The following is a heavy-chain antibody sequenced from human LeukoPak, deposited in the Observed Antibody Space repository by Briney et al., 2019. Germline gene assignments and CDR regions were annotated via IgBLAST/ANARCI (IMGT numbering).Heavy chain of an antibody. CDR2: FHYSGST. V-gene: IGHV4-38-2*02. CDR1: GYSIISGYS. D-gene: IGHD2-2*02. CDR3: ARAYCSSTSCYTEGWFDP. Sequence: SETLSLTCTVSGYSIISGYSWEWIRQPPGKGLEWIGSFHYSGSTYYNPSLMSRVTISGDTSKNQFSLRLSSVTAADTAVYYCARAYCSSTSCYTEGWFDPWAREPWSPSPQ. J-gene: IGHJ5*02.